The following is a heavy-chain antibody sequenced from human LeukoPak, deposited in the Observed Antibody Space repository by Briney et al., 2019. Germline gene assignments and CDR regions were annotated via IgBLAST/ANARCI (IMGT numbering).Heavy chain of an antibody. J-gene: IGHJ4*02. D-gene: IGHD5-18*01. CDR1: GDSVSSNSAA. V-gene: IGHV6-1*01. CDR2: TYYRSEWHN. Sequence: RSQTLSLTCAISGDSVSSNSAAWNWIRQSPSRGLEWLGRTYYRSEWHNDYAVSVKSRIIISPDTSKNQFSLQLKSVTPEDTAVYYCARDLAGFGGYSYGMVDYWGQGTLVTASS. CDR3: ARDLAGFGGYSYGMVDY.